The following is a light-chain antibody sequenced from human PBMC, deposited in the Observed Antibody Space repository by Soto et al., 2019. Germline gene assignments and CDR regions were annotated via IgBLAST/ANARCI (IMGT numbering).Light chain of an antibody. CDR2: DAS. CDR1: QSVSSY. J-gene: IGKJ5*01. V-gene: IGKV3-11*01. CDR3: QQRSKWPPIT. Sequence: EIVLTQSPVTLSLSPGERATVSCRASQSVSSYLAWYQQKPGQAPRLLIYDASNRATGIPARFSGGGSGTDFTLTIDNLEPEDFAIYYCQQRSKWPPITFGQGTRLEIK.